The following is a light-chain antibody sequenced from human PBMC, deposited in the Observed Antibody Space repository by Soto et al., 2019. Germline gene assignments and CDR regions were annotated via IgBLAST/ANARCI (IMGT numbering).Light chain of an antibody. J-gene: IGKJ4*01. Sequence: EIFLTQSPATLSLSPGQRAVLSCRASQTVYSYLAWYQHKPGQAPRLLIYDASKRATDIPPRFSGSGYGTDFTLTISSLEPDGFAVYYCQQRANWPPLTFGGGTKVEI. CDR2: DAS. CDR1: QTVYSY. V-gene: IGKV3-11*01. CDR3: QQRANWPPLT.